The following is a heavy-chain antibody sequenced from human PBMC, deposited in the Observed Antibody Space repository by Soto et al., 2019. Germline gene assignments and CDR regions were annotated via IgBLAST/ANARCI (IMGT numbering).Heavy chain of an antibody. V-gene: IGHV4-34*01. J-gene: IGHJ3*02. CDR2: INHSGST. D-gene: IGHD4-4*01. Sequence: PSETLSLTCAIYDGSFSVYYWIWIRQSPGEGLEWIGEINHSGSTNYNPSLKSRVTMSVDASKNQFSLKLSSVTAADTAVYYCARDSTRRGACDIWGQGTTVTVPS. CDR1: DGSFSVYY. CDR3: ARDSTRRGACDI.